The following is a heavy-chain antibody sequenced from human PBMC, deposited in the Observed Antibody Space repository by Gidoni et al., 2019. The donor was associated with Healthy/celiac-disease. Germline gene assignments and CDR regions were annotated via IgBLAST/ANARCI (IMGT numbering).Heavy chain of an antibody. V-gene: IGHV3-9*01. CDR3: AKTSTTVTSHFDY. Sequence: EVQLVESGGGWVQPGRSVRPACAASGFTFDVYAMHWVLHAPGKGLELCSGMSWNSGSIGYADSVKGRFTISRDNAKNSLYLQMNSLRAEDTALYYCAKTSTTVTSHFDYWGQGTLVTVSS. CDR2: MSWNSGSI. J-gene: IGHJ4*02. D-gene: IGHD4-17*01. CDR1: GFTFDVYA.